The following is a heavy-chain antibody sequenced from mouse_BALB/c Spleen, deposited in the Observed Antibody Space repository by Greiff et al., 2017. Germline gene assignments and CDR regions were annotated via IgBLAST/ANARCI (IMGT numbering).Heavy chain of an antibody. CDR1: GFTFSSYA. CDR3: ARSGTGTDY. D-gene: IGHD4-1*01. Sequence: EVQVVESGGGLVKPGGSLKLSCAASGFTFSSYAMSWVRQTPEKRLEWVAYISSGSSTIYYADTVKGRFTISRDNPKNTLFLQMTSLRSEDTAMYYCARSGTGTDYWGQGTTLTVSS. CDR2: ISSGSSTI. V-gene: IGHV5-17*02. J-gene: IGHJ2*01.